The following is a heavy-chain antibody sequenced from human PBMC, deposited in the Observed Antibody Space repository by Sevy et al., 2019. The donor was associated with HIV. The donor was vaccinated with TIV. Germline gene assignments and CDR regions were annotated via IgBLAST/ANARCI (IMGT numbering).Heavy chain of an antibody. CDR2: ISSSGSTI. Sequence: GGSLRLSCAASGFTFSDYYMSWIRQAPEKGLEWVSYISSSGSTIYYADSVKDRFTISRDNARNSLYLQMNSLRAEDTAVYYCARGGKVRSKDAFDIWGQGTMVTVSS. V-gene: IGHV3-11*01. D-gene: IGHD3-10*01. CDR1: GFTFSDYY. CDR3: ARGGKVRSKDAFDI. J-gene: IGHJ3*02.